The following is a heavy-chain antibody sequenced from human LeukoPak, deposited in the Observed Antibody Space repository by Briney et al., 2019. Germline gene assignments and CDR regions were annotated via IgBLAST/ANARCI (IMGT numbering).Heavy chain of an antibody. Sequence: GASVKVSCKASGYTFTSYGISWVRQAPGQGLEWMGWISAYNGNTNYAQKLQGRVTMTTDTSTSTAYMELRSLRSDDTAVYYCARDHPFLRGLLWFGEGESKGFDYWGQGTLVTVSS. CDR2: ISAYNGNT. CDR1: GYTFTSYG. J-gene: IGHJ4*02. CDR3: ARDHPFLRGLLWFGEGESKGFDY. V-gene: IGHV1-18*01. D-gene: IGHD3-10*01.